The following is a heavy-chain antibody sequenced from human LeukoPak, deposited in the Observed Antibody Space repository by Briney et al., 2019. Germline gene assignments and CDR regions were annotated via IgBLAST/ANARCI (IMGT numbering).Heavy chain of an antibody. Sequence: PGGSLRLSCAASGFTFSNYAMHWVRQAPGKGLEWVAVVSAAGTNKYYVDSVKGRFTISGDNSKNTLYLQMNSLRAEDTAVYYCARDDPYDGMDVWGQGTTVTVSS. J-gene: IGHJ6*02. CDR3: ARDDPYDGMDV. CDR2: VSAAGTNK. CDR1: GFTFSNYA. V-gene: IGHV3-30*04.